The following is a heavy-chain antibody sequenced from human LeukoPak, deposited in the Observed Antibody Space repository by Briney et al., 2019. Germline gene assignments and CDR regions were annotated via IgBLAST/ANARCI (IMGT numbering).Heavy chain of an antibody. D-gene: IGHD1-26*01. V-gene: IGHV3-23*01. CDR1: GLPFSAYG. J-gene: IGHJ4*02. CDR2: ISGSGTNT. Sequence: GGSLRLSCETSGLPFSAYGMAWVRQAPGKGLEWVSTISGSGTNTHYGDSVKGRFTISRDNSKNTLYLQMNSLRAEDTAVYYCAKDPPVGATSPFDYWGQGTLVTVSS. CDR3: AKDPPVGATSPFDY.